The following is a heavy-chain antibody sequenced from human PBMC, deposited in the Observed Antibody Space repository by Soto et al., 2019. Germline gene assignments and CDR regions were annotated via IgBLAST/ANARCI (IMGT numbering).Heavy chain of an antibody. J-gene: IGHJ6*02. D-gene: IGHD6-6*01. CDR1: GGTFSSYA. V-gene: IGHV1-69*13. Sequence: GASVKVSCKASGGTFSSYAISWVRQAPGQGLEWMGGIIPIFGTANYAQKFQGRVTITADESTSTAYMELSSLRSEDTAVYYCARRGYSSSAGPFDYGMDVWGQGTTVTGLL. CDR2: IIPIFGTA. CDR3: ARRGYSSSAGPFDYGMDV.